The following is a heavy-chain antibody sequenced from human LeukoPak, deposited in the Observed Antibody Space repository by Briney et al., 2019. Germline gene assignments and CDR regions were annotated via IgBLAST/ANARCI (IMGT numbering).Heavy chain of an antibody. V-gene: IGHV1-8*01. CDR1: GYTFTSYD. CDR3: VRSPRDSNLDY. D-gene: IGHD2-15*01. Sequence: ASVKVSCKTSGYTFTSYDINWVRQATGQGLEWMGWMNPNNGNTDYAQKFQGRVTMTSNTSIRTAYMELSSLKSEDTAVYYCVRSPRDSNLDYWGQGTLGTVSS. CDR2: MNPNNGNT. J-gene: IGHJ4*02.